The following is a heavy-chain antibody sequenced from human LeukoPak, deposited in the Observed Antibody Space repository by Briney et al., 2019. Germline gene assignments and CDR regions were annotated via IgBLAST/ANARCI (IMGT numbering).Heavy chain of an antibody. Sequence: GGSLRLSCAASGFTFSSYAMTWVRQAPGKGLEWVSTISYSSDGTYSADSVKGWFTISRDTYKTTLYLQMYNLTAGDTAVYYCANHRMVRGGIAAHYFDCWGQGTLVTVS. J-gene: IGHJ4*02. CDR1: GFTFSSYA. D-gene: IGHD3-10*01. CDR3: ANHRMVRGGIAAHYFDC. V-gene: IGHV3-23*01. CDR2: ISYSSDGT.